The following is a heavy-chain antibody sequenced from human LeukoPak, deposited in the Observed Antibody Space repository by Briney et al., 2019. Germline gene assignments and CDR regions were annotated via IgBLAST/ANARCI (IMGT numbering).Heavy chain of an antibody. D-gene: IGHD3-3*01. Sequence: SETLSLTCTVSGGSISSSSYYWGWIRQPPGKGLEWIGYIYYSGSTYYNPSLKSRVTISVDTSKNQFSLKLSSVTAADTAVYYCARGLGFWSGLRNYFDYWGQGTLVTVSS. CDR2: IYYSGST. CDR1: GGSISSSSYY. J-gene: IGHJ4*02. CDR3: ARGLGFWSGLRNYFDY. V-gene: IGHV4-30-4*08.